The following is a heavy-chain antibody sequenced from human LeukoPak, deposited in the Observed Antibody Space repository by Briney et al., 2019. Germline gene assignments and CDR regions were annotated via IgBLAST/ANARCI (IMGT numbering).Heavy chain of an antibody. CDR2: ISWNGGSI. D-gene: IGHD2/OR15-2a*01. J-gene: IGHJ3*02. CDR1: GFTFDDYA. V-gene: IGHV3-9*01. CDR3: AKDFYGNLRAFDI. Sequence: GRSLRPSCAASGFTFDDYAMHWVRQAPGEGLEWVSGISWNGGSIGYSDSVKGRFTISRDNARNSPYLQMNSLRAEDTALYYCAKDFYGNLRAFDIWGQGTMVTVSS.